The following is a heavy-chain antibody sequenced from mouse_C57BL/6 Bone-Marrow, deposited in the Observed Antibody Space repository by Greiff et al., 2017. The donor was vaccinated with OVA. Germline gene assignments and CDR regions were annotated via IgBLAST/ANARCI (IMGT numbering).Heavy chain of an antibody. V-gene: IGHV1-50*01. CDR3: ARSGSSLPYFDY. D-gene: IGHD1-1*01. CDR2: IDPSDSYT. J-gene: IGHJ2*01. Sequence: VQLQQPGAELVKPGASVKLSCKASGYTFTSYWMQWVKQRPGQGLEWIGEIDPSDSYTNYNQKFKGKATLTVDTSSSTAYMQLSSLTSEDSAVYYCARSGSSLPYFDYWGQGTTLTVSS. CDR1: GYTFTSYW.